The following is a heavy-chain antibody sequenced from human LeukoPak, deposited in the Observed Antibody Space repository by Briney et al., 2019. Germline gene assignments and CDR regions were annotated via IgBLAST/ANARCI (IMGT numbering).Heavy chain of an antibody. CDR2: IYYSGST. Sequence: PSETLSLTCTVSGGSISSYYWSWIRQPPGKGLEWIGYIYYSGSTNYNPSLKSRVTISVDTSKNQFSLKLSSVTAADTAVYYCARDVVRSNWFDPWGQGTLVTVSS. V-gene: IGHV4-59*01. CDR3: ARDVVRSNWFDP. J-gene: IGHJ5*02. CDR1: GGSISSYY.